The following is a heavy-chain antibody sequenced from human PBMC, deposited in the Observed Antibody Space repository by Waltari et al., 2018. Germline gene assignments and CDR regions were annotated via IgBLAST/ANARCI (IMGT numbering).Heavy chain of an antibody. CDR2: IYHSGST. V-gene: IGHV4-38-2*01. Sequence: QVQLQESGPGLVKPSETLSLTCAVSGYSISSGYYWGWIRQPPGKGLEWIGSIYHSGSTYYNPSLKSRVTISVDTSKNQFSLKLSSVTAADTAVYYCARRTTGTTRGFDYWGQGTLVTVSS. D-gene: IGHD1-7*01. J-gene: IGHJ4*02. CDR1: GYSISSGYY. CDR3: ARRTTGTTRGFDY.